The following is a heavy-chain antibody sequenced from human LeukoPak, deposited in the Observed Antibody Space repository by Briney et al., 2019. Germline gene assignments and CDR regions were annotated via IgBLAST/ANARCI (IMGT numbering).Heavy chain of an antibody. CDR1: GFTFSNYA. J-gene: IGHJ4*02. CDR3: ARSAAAGRIVATFAY. Sequence: GGSLRLSCAASGFTFSNYAMHWVRQAPGKGLAWVAIISYNGINKYYADSVKGRFTISQDNSKNTLYLHMNSLRAEDTAVYYCARSAAAGRIVATFAYWGQGALVTVSS. CDR2: ISYNGINK. D-gene: IGHD5-12*01. V-gene: IGHV3-30*04.